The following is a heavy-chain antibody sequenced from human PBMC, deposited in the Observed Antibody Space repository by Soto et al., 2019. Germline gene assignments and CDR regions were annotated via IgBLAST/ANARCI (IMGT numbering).Heavy chain of an antibody. Sequence: QVQLVQSGAAVKKPGSSVKVSCKASGGTFSSYAISWVRQAHGQGLEWMGGLIPIFGTANYAQKFQGRVTITADESTSTPYMELSSLRSEDTAVYYCARVRVGYSCYDDYYFDYWGQGTLVTVSS. V-gene: IGHV1-69*01. CDR1: GGTFSSYA. J-gene: IGHJ4*02. CDR3: ARVRVGYSCYDDYYFDY. CDR2: LIPIFGTA. D-gene: IGHD5-12*01.